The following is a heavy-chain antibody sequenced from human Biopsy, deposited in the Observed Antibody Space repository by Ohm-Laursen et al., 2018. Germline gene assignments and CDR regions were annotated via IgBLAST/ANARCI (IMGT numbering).Heavy chain of an antibody. D-gene: IGHD5-18*01. CDR1: GFSLDTYGVH. J-gene: IGHJ4*02. Sequence: PTQTLTLTGTFSGFSLDTYGVHVGWIRQPPGKALEWLALIYWDDDKRFGPSLETRRTITKDTSKNQVVLTLTNMDPGDTATYFCAHRHRRGYTAWGQGILVIVSS. V-gene: IGHV2-5*05. CDR2: IYWDDDK. CDR3: AHRHRRGYTA.